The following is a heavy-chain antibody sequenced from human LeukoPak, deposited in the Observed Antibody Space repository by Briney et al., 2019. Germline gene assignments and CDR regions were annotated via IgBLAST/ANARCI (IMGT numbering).Heavy chain of an antibody. Sequence: SETLSLTCTVSSGSISSYYWSWIRQPPGKGLEWIGYIYYSGSTNYNPSLKSRVTISVDTSKNQFSLKLSSVTAADTAVYYCARVPPPAVGVYYYYYMDVWGKGTTVTISS. CDR3: ARVPPPAVGVYYYYYMDV. J-gene: IGHJ6*03. CDR2: IYYSGST. D-gene: IGHD2-2*01. CDR1: SGSISSYY. V-gene: IGHV4-59*01.